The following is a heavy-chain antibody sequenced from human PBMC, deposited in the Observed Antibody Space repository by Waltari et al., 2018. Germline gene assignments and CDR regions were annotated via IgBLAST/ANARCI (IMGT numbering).Heavy chain of an antibody. CDR3: ARWRPPDYGLDN. Sequence: QVQLVQSGSELKKPGTSVKISCKASGYTVTDYSLNWVRQASGQGFEWMARNNTKTGKSTYAPDFTGRFVVSLDTSVSTAYLEIISLKAEDTAVYYCARWRPPDYGLDNWGQGTLVTVSA. CDR2: NNTKTGKS. D-gene: IGHD4-17*01. CDR1: GYTVTDYS. J-gene: IGHJ4*02. V-gene: IGHV7-4-1*02.